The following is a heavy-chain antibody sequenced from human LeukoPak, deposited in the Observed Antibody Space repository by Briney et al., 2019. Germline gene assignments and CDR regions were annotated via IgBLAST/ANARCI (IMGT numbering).Heavy chain of an antibody. CDR1: GFTFSSKY. J-gene: IGHJ4*02. CDR2: IHDGDQS. CDR3: ARADGDSWGQFDY. V-gene: IGHV3-53*01. Sequence: PGGSLRLSCSASGFTFSSKYMTWVRQAPGKGLELVSVIHDGDQSAYADSVKGRFTISRDRSRNALHLQMNSLRAEDTAVYYCARADGDSWGQFDYWGQGILVTVSS. D-gene: IGHD4-17*01.